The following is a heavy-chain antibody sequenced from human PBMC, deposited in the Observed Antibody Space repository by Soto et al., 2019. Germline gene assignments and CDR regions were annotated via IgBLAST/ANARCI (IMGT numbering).Heavy chain of an antibody. CDR3: ARSLNPTDAFDI. CDR2: IYYSGST. Sequence: SETLSLTCTVSGGSISSGGYYWSWIRQHPGKGLEWIGYIYYSGSTYYNPSLKSRVTISVDTSKNQFSLKLSSVTAADTAVYYCARSLNPTDAFDIWGQGTMVTVS. V-gene: IGHV4-31*03. CDR1: GGSISSGGYY. J-gene: IGHJ3*02.